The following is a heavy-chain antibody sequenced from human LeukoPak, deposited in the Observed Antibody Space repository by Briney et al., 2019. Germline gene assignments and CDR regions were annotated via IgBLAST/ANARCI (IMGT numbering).Heavy chain of an antibody. CDR3: AAYCSSTSCYIGPYAFDI. CDR2: IYYSGST. J-gene: IGHJ3*02. D-gene: IGHD2-2*02. Sequence: SETLSLTCTVSGGSISSGGYYWSWIRQHPGKGLEWIGYIYYSGSTYYNPSLKSRVTISVDTSKNQFSLKLSSVTAADPAVYYCAAYCSSTSCYIGPYAFDIWGQGTMVTVSS. CDR1: GGSISSGGYY. V-gene: IGHV4-31*03.